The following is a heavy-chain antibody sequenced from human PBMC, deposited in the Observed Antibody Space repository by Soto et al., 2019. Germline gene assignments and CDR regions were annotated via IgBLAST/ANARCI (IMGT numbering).Heavy chain of an antibody. CDR2: IFPSDSDT. CDR3: ARKDKSGYFNWFDP. CDR1: GYRFTSYW. V-gene: IGHV5-51*01. J-gene: IGHJ5*02. D-gene: IGHD3-22*01. Sequence: GESLKISCRTSGYRFTSYWIAWVRQMPGKGLEWMGIIFPSDSDTRCSPSFQGQVTISADRSTSTVFLQWACLKASDTAVYFCARKDKSGYFNWFDPWGQGTLVTVSS.